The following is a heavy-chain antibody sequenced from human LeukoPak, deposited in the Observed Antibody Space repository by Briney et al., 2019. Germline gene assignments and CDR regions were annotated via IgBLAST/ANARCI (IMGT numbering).Heavy chain of an antibody. CDR2: ISTGNSS. V-gene: IGHV3-48*02. CDR3: ARGRRGGGYGYGFDAFDI. CDR1: GFFFSGYS. Sequence: GGSLRLSCAASGFFFSGYSMNWVRQSPRKGLEWVSFISTGNSSIYAGSLRGRFTISRDNAKNSLYLQMNGLRDEDTAVYYCARGRRGGGYGYGFDAFDIWGQGTMVTVSS. D-gene: IGHD5-18*01. J-gene: IGHJ3*02.